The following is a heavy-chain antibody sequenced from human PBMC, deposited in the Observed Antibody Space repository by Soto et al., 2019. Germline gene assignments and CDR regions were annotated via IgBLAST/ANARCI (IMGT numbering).Heavy chain of an antibody. V-gene: IGHV5-51*01. J-gene: IGHJ6*02. Sequence: GESLKISGKGSGYSFTSYWIGWVRQMPGKGLEWMGIIYPGDSDTRYSPSFQGQVTISADKSISTAYLQWSSLKASDTAMYYCAIGRGVATPRDYYYYYVMDVWGQGTTVTVSS. CDR2: IYPGDSDT. CDR1: GYSFTSYW. D-gene: IGHD3-16*01. CDR3: AIGRGVATPRDYYYYYVMDV.